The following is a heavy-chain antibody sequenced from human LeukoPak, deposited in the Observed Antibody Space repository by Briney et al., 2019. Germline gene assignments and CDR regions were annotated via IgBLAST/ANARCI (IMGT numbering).Heavy chain of an antibody. V-gene: IGHV4-34*01. CDR3: ARLYLGGGWFELDYYYYMDV. J-gene: IGHJ6*03. D-gene: IGHD6-19*01. CDR2: INHSGST. Sequence: KPSETLSLTCAVYGGSFSGYYWSWIRQPPGEGLEWIGEINHSGSTNYNPSLKSRVTISVDTSKNQFSLKLSSVTAADTAVYYCARLYLGGGWFELDYYYYMDVWGKGTTVTVSS. CDR1: GGSFSGYY.